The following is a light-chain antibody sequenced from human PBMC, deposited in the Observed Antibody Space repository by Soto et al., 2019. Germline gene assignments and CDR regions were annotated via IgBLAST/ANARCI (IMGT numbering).Light chain of an antibody. CDR1: QSISSW. CDR2: DAS. J-gene: IGKJ1*01. V-gene: IGKV1-5*01. CDR3: QQYGSSPQT. Sequence: DIQMTQSPSTLSASVGDRVTITCRASQSISSWLAWYQQKPGKAPKLLIYDASSLESGVPSRFSGSGSGTEFTLTISSLQPDDFATYYCQQYGSSPQTFXQGTKVDIK.